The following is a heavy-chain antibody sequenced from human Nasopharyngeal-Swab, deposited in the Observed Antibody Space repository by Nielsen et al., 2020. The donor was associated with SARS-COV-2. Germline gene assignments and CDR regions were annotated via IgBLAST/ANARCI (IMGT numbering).Heavy chain of an antibody. CDR1: GFTSISYS. Sequence: GGSLRLSCAASGFTSISYSMNWVRQAPGKGLEWVSYISSSSSTIYYADSVKGRFTISRDNAKNSLYLQMNSLRAEDTAVYYCARDVGLGSFDYWGQGTLVTVSS. V-gene: IGHV3-48*04. CDR2: ISSSSSTI. D-gene: IGHD2-15*01. J-gene: IGHJ4*02. CDR3: ARDVGLGSFDY.